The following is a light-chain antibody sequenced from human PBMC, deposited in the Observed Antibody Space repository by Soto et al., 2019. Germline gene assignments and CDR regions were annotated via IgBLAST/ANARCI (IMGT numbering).Light chain of an antibody. V-gene: IGKV3-20*01. J-gene: IGKJ2*01. Sequence: EIVLTQSPGTLSLSPGERATLSCRASQSVSSSYLAWYQQKPGQAPRLLIYGASSRATGIPDRFSGSGSGTDFTLTISRLEPEDFVVYYWQQYGSSLFTFGQGTKLEIK. CDR2: GAS. CDR3: QQYGSSLFT. CDR1: QSVSSSY.